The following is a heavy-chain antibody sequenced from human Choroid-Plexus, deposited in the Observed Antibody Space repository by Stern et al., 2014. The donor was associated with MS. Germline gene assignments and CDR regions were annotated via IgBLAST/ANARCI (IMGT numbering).Heavy chain of an antibody. CDR3: AKDRQYLTYFFDH. D-gene: IGHD2/OR15-2a*01. J-gene: IGHJ5*02. CDR1: GFTLGSCA. CDR2: VSYDGSNK. V-gene: IGHV3-30*18. Sequence: VQLVESGGGVVQPGRPLRLSCVASGFTLGSCAMHWVRQAPGKGLEWVEGVSYDGSNKYYAGSVKGRFTISRDNSQNTLYMQMSSLRPEDTAVYYCAKDRQYLTYFFDHWGQGSLVTVSS.